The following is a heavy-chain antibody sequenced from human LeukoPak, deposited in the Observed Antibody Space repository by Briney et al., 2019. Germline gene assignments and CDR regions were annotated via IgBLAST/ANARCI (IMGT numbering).Heavy chain of an antibody. CDR2: ISSSSSYI. D-gene: IGHD3-10*01. CDR1: GFTFSSYS. CDR3: ARARVVRGVVDY. V-gene: IGHV3-21*04. Sequence: GGSLRLSCAASGFTFSSYSMNWLRQAPGKGLEWVSSISSSSSYIYYADSVKGRFTISRDNAKNSLYPQMNSLRAEDTALYYCARARVVRGVVDYWGQGTLVTVSS. J-gene: IGHJ4*02.